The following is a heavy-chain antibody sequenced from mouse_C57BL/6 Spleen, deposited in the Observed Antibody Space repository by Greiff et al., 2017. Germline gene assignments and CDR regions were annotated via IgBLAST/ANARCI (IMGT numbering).Heavy chain of an antibody. V-gene: IGHV1-85*01. CDR3: ANEKDVAY. Sequence: QVQLQQSGPELVKPGASVKLSCKASGYTFTSYDMNWVKQRPGQGLEWIGWIYPRDGSTTYNEKFKGKATLTVDTSSSTADMELHSLTAEDSAVYFCANEKDVAYWGQGTTLTVSA. CDR2: IYPRDGST. CDR1: GYTFTSYD. J-gene: IGHJ2*01.